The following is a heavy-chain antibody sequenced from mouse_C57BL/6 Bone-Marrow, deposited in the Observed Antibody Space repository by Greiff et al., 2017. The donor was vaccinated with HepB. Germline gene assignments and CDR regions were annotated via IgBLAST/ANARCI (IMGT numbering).Heavy chain of an antibody. CDR3: AREMGGSSLYAMDY. D-gene: IGHD1-1*01. Sequence: VQLQQSGPELVKPGASVKIPCKASGYTFTDYNMDWVKQSHGKSLEWIGDINPNNGGTIYNQKFKGKATLTVDKSSSTAYMELRSLTSEDTAVYYCAREMGGSSLYAMDYWGQGTSVTVSS. V-gene: IGHV1-18*01. CDR1: GYTFTDYN. CDR2: INPNNGGT. J-gene: IGHJ4*01.